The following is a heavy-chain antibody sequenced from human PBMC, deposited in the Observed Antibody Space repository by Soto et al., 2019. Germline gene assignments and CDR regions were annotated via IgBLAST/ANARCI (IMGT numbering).Heavy chain of an antibody. J-gene: IGHJ3*02. V-gene: IGHV3-30-3*01. CDR1: GFTFSSYA. CDR3: ARDGGGSIFGVVTPYAFDI. D-gene: IGHD3-3*01. Sequence: QVQLVESGGGVVQPGRSLRLSCAASGFTFSSYAMHWVRQAPGKGLEWVAVISYDGSNKYYADSVKGRFTNSRDNSKNTLYLQMNSLRAEDTAVYYCARDGGGSIFGVVTPYAFDIWGQGTMVTVSS. CDR2: ISYDGSNK.